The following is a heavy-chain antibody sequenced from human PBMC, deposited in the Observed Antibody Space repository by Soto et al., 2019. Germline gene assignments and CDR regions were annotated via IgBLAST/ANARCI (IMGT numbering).Heavy chain of an antibody. Sequence: PGVALGISGVASGLTFSAYSMNWVRQAPGKGLEWLSYISGDRAYIYYADSVRGRFTISRDNAENSLYLQMDNLRDEDTALYYCARQVYTVVTPMDFWGQGTLVTVSS. V-gene: IGHV3-21*01. CDR1: GLTFSAYS. CDR2: ISGDRAYI. D-gene: IGHD2-21*02. J-gene: IGHJ4*02. CDR3: ARQVYTVVTPMDF.